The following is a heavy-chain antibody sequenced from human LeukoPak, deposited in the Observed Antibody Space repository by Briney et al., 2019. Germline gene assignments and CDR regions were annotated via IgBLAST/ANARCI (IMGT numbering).Heavy chain of an antibody. CDR1: GGTFINYA. J-gene: IGHJ5*02. Sequence: ASVKVSCKTSGGTFINYAFCWVRQAPGQGLEWTGGIIPVFNAANYAQRFQGRVTITADKSTNTVYMELSTLRFEDTAIYYCARKKGGDIYNWNEPDSWFDPWGQGTLVTVSS. D-gene: IGHD1-20*01. CDR3: ARKKGGDIYNWNEPDSWFDP. V-gene: IGHV1-69*06. CDR2: IIPVFNAA.